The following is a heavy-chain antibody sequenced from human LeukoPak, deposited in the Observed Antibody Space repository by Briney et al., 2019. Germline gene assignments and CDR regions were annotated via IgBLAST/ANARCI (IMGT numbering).Heavy chain of an antibody. D-gene: IGHD3-9*01. CDR2: ISSSSSYI. CDR1: GFTFSSYS. J-gene: IGHJ4*02. V-gene: IGHV3-21*01. CDR3: ARDHPYYDILTGLDY. Sequence: GGSLRLSCAASGFTFSSYSMNWVRQAPGKGLEWVSSISSSSSYIYYADSVKGRFTISRDNSKNTLYLQMNSLRAEDTAVYYCARDHPYYDILTGLDYWGQGTLVTVSS.